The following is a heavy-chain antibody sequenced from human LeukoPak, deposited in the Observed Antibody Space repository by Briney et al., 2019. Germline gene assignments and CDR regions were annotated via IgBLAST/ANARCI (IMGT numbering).Heavy chain of an antibody. V-gene: IGHV1-2*02. CDR2: INPNSGAT. CDR3: ARDPIVQAGYYYGMDV. CDR1: GYTFTAYY. J-gene: IGHJ6*02. Sequence: ASVRVSCKASGYTFTAYYMHWVRQAPGQGLEWMGWINPNSGATNYAQNFQGRVTMTADTSISTAYLDLSRLRYDDSAVYYCARDPIVQAGYYYGMDVWGQGTTVTVSS. D-gene: IGHD2/OR15-2a*01.